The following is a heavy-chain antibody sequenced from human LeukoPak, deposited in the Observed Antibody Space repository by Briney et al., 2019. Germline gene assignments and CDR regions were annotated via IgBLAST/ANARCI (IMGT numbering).Heavy chain of an antibody. J-gene: IGHJ4*02. CDR3: AKERDLLRATYYFDC. CDR2: IRNDGSDK. Sequence: PGGALRLSCAASGFTFSSYGIHWVRQAPGKGLEWVAFIRNDGSDKYYADSLKGRFTISRDNSKNTLYLQMTSLRVEDTALYYCAKERDLLRATYYFDCWGQGTLVTVSS. CDR1: GFTFSSYG. D-gene: IGHD2-15*01. V-gene: IGHV3-30*02.